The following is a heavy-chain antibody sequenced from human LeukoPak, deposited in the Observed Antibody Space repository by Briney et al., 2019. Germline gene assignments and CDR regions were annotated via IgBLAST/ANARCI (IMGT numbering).Heavy chain of an antibody. D-gene: IGHD3-22*01. CDR1: RFTSSRYW. V-gene: IGHV3-7*02. J-gene: IGHJ4*02. Sequence: GGSLRLSCAASRFTSSRYWMSWVRQAPGRGLEWVANIKQDGSEKYYVDSVKGRFTISRDNVKNSVFLHMSSLRVEVTAVYYCASVFWGSSGYYFEYWGQGALVTVSS. CDR2: IKQDGSEK. CDR3: ASVFWGSSGYYFEY.